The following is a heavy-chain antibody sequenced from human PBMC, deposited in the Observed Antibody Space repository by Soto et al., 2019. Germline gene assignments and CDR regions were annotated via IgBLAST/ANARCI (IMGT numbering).Heavy chain of an antibody. D-gene: IGHD3-10*01. CDR1: GFTFSSHW. CDR3: ARGIYRDYGQDY. V-gene: IGHV3-74*01. CDR2: INSDESST. J-gene: IGHJ4*02. Sequence: GGSLRLSCAASGFTFSSHWIRLVRQAPGKGLVWVSRINSDESSTSYADSVKGRFTISRDNAKNTVYLQMNSLRAEDTAVYFCARGIYRDYGQDYWGQGALVTVSS.